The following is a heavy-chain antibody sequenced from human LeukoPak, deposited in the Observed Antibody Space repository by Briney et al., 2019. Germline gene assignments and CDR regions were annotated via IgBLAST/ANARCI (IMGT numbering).Heavy chain of an antibody. CDR2: IYYTGNT. CDR1: GVSISSSYSY. J-gene: IGHJ4*02. D-gene: IGHD3/OR15-3a*01. Sequence: SETLSLTCAVSGVSISSSYSYWGWIRQPPGMGLEWIGSIYYTGNTYYNASLKSQVSISIDTSKNQFSLKLTSVTAADTAVYYCARQTGSGLFILPGGQGTLVTVSS. V-gene: IGHV4-39*01. CDR3: ARQTGSGLFILP.